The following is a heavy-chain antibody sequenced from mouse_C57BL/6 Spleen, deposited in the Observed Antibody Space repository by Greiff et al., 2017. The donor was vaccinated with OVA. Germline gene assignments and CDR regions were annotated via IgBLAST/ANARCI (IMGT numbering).Heavy chain of an antibody. CDR3: ARNPGDY. CDR2: INPSSGYT. V-gene: IGHV1-7*01. Sequence: VQLQQSGAELAKPGASVKLSCKASGYTFTSYWMHWVKQRPGQGLEWIGYINPSSGYTKYNQKFKDKAPLTADKSSSTAYMQLSSLTYEDSAVYYCARNPGDYWGQGTTLTVSS. J-gene: IGHJ2*01. CDR1: GYTFTSYW.